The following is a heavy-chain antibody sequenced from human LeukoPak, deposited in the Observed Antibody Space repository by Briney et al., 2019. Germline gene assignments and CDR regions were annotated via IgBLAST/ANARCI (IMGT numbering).Heavy chain of an antibody. D-gene: IGHD2-15*01. CDR2: FDPEDGET. CDR3: ATELPSGGSADY. CDR1: GYTFTGYY. Sequence: ASVKVSCKASGYTFTGYYMHWVRQAPGKGLEWMGGFDPEDGETIYAQKFQGRVTMTEDTSTDTAYMELSSLRSEDTAVYYCATELPSGGSADYWGQGTLVTVSS. V-gene: IGHV1-24*01. J-gene: IGHJ4*02.